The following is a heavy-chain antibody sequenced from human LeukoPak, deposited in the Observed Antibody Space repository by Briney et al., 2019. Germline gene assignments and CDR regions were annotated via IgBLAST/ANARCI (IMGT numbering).Heavy chain of an antibody. V-gene: IGHV3-74*01. CDR3: HPLSYVSN. Sequence: GGSLRLSCAVSGFTFSSRLMHWVRQAPGKGLVWVALIKDDGTTNYADSVRGRFAASRDDAKNTVYLQMSSLRADDTAVYYCHPLSYVSNWGQGTLVTVSA. J-gene: IGHJ4*02. CDR1: GFTFSSRL. D-gene: IGHD3-22*01. CDR2: IKDDGTT.